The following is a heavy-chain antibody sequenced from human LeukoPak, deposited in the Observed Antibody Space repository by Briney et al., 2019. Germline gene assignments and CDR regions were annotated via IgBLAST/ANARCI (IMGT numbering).Heavy chain of an antibody. CDR1: GFTFNIYS. CDR2: ISRSSDTT. V-gene: IGHV3-48*04. CDR3: ARPSGSSWYPAFDM. Sequence: GGSLRFSCAASGFTFNIYSMNWVRQAPGKGLEWVSYISRSSDTTWYTDSVKGRFTISRDNAKNSLFLQMNSLRAEDTAVYYCARPSGSSWYPAFDMWGQGTMVTVSS. J-gene: IGHJ3*02. D-gene: IGHD6-13*01.